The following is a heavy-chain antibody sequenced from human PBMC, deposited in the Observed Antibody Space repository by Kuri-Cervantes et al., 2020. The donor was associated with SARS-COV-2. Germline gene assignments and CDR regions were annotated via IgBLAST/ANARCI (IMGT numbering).Heavy chain of an antibody. Sequence: LSLTCAASGFSFSDYYMMWVRQAPGKGLQWVSYISDRGTTTYYADSVKGRFTISRDNAKNSLYLQMNSLRAEDTAVYYCARPAETGTRFDYWGQGTLVTVSS. V-gene: IGHV3-11*04. J-gene: IGHJ4*02. CDR2: ISDRGTTT. CDR1: GFSFSDYY. CDR3: ARPAETGTRFDY. D-gene: IGHD1-1*01.